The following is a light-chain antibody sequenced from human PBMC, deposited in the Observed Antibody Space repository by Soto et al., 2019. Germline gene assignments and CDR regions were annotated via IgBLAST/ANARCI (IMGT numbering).Light chain of an antibody. J-gene: IGKJ4*01. CDR3: QQRSNWLT. CDR1: QSVSSY. Sequence: EIVLTQSPATLSLSPGERATLSCRASQSVSSYLAWYQQKPGQAPRLLIYDASNRATGIPARFSGSGSGTDFTLTVSSLEPEDGAVCYCQQRSNWLTGGGGPKAEIK. V-gene: IGKV3-11*01. CDR2: DAS.